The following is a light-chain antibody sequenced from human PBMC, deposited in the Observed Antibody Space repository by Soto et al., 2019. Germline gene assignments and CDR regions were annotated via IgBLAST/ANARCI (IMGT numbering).Light chain of an antibody. J-gene: IGKJ2*01. CDR1: QTVRNNY. V-gene: IGKV3-20*01. CDR3: QQYGGSTLYS. Sequence: EFVLTQSPGTLSLSPGERATLSCRASQTVRNNYLAWYQQKPGQAPRLLIYDASSRATGIPDRFSGGGSGTDFTLTISRLEPEDFAVYFCQQYGGSTLYSFGPGTKVDIK. CDR2: DAS.